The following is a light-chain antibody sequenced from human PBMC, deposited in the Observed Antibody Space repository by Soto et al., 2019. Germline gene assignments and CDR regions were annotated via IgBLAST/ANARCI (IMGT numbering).Light chain of an antibody. J-gene: IGLJ1*01. CDR1: SSDVGGNKY. V-gene: IGLV2-14*01. Sequence: QSALTQPASVSGSPGQSITISCTGTSSDVGGNKYVSWYQQYPGKVPKLLINKVTNRPSGVSYRFSGSKSGNTASLTISALLAEDEADYFCASSTSDSLDVFGTGTQLTVL. CDR2: KVT. CDR3: ASSTSDSLDV.